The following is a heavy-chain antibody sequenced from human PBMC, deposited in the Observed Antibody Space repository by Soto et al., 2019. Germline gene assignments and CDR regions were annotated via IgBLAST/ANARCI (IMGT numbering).Heavy chain of an antibody. V-gene: IGHV4-39*01. CDR2: IYYSGST. Sequence: QLQLQESGPGLVKPSETLSLTCTVSGGSISSSRYYWGWIRQPPGKGLEWIGSIYYSGSTYYNPSLKSRVTISVDTSKNQFSLKLSSVTAADTAVYYCASPSKAEYSSGCFDYWGQGTLVTVSS. CDR3: ASPSKAEYSSGCFDY. CDR1: GGSISSSRYY. J-gene: IGHJ4*02. D-gene: IGHD6-19*01.